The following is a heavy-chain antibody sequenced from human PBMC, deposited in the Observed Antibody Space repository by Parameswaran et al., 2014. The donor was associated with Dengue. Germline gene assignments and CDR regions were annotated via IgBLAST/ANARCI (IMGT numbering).Heavy chain of an antibody. D-gene: IGHD2-8*02. Sequence: WIRQPPGKGLEWVAVISYDGSNKYYADSVKGRFTISRDNSKNTLYLQMNSLRAEDTAVYYCAKSQGGVGFPYYYYGMDVWGQGTTVTVSS. V-gene: IGHV3-30*18. CDR2: ISYDGSNK. CDR3: AKSQGGVGFPYYYYGMDV. J-gene: IGHJ6*02.